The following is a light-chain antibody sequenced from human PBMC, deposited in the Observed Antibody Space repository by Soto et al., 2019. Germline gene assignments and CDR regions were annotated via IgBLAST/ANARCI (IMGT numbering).Light chain of an antibody. Sequence: QTVVTQEPSFSVSPGRTVTLTCGLSSGSVSTSYYPSWYQQTPGQAPRTLIYSTNTRSSGVPDRFAGSIIGNKAALTITGAQADDASDYYCVMYMGSGISVFGGGTKLTVL. CDR1: SGSVSTSYY. J-gene: IGLJ3*02. CDR2: STN. CDR3: VMYMGSGISV. V-gene: IGLV8-61*01.